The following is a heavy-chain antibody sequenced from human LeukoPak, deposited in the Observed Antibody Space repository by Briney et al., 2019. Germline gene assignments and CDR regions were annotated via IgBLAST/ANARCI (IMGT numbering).Heavy chain of an antibody. CDR3: ARGSPIIVAIDY. D-gene: IGHD5-12*01. CDR1: GGSISSGDYY. Sequence: SETLSLTCTVSGGSISSGDYYWSWIRQPPGKGLEWIGYIYYSGSTYYNPSLKSRVTISVDTSKNQFSLKLSSVTAADTAVYYCARGSPIIVAIDYWGQGTLVTVSS. V-gene: IGHV4-30-4*08. CDR2: IYYSGST. J-gene: IGHJ4*02.